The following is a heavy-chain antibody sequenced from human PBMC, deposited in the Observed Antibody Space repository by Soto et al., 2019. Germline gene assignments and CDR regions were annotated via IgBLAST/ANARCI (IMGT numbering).Heavy chain of an antibody. J-gene: IGHJ6*02. Sequence: SQTLSLTCAISGDSVSSNSAAWSWIRQSPSRGLEWLGGTFYRSKWYNDYAVSVKGRITINPDTSKNLFSLQLNSVTPEDTAVYYCAKEGGNHYYYYAMDVWGQGTTVTVSS. V-gene: IGHV6-1*01. CDR3: AKEGGNHYYYYAMDV. CDR1: GDSVSSNSAA. D-gene: IGHD1-26*01. CDR2: TFYRSKWYN.